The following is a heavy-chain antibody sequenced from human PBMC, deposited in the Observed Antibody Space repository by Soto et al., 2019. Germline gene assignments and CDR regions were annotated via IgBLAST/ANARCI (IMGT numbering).Heavy chain of an antibody. CDR1: GFIFADAW. Sequence: EVQLVESGGGLVKPGDSLRLSCTASGFIFADAWIHWVRQVSGKGLEWVGRIKSKTDGETTDYAAPVEGRFTISRDDSKHTLYLQMNSLKSEDTAVYYCATMKPPYILGLFDYWGRGTLVTVSS. J-gene: IGHJ4*02. D-gene: IGHD1-1*01. CDR2: IKSKTDGETT. V-gene: IGHV3-15*07. CDR3: ATMKPPYILGLFDY.